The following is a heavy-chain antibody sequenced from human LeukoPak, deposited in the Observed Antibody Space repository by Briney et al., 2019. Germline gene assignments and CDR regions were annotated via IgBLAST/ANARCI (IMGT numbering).Heavy chain of an antibody. Sequence: SETLSLTCAVSGYSISSGYYWGWIRQPPGKGLEWIGSIYHSGSTYYNPSLKSRVTISVDTSKNQFSLKLSSVTAADTAVYYCARIAPPRRIAARPERDYWGQGTLVTVSS. J-gene: IGHJ4*02. CDR3: ARIAPPRRIAARPERDY. CDR1: GYSISSGYY. V-gene: IGHV4-38-2*01. CDR2: IYHSGST. D-gene: IGHD6-6*01.